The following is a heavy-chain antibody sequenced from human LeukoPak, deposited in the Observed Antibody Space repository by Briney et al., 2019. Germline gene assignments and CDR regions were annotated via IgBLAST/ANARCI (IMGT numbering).Heavy chain of an antibody. Sequence: PSETLSLTCAVYGGSFSGYYWSRIRQPPGKGLEWIGEINHSGSTNFNPSLKSRVTISVDTSKNQFSLKLSSVTAADTAVYYCARHLKASRAPGRRRDYWYFDLWGRGTLVTVSS. D-gene: IGHD2/OR15-2a*01. CDR1: GGSFSGYY. CDR3: ARHLKASRAPGRRRDYWYFDL. V-gene: IGHV4-34*01. J-gene: IGHJ2*01. CDR2: INHSGST.